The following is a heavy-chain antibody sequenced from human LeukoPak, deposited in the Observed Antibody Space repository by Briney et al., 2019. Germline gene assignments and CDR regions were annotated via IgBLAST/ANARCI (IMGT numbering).Heavy chain of an antibody. CDR2: ISSSGSTR. J-gene: IGHJ4*02. Sequence: PGGSLRLSCAASGFTFSSYSMNWVRQAPGKGLEWVSYISSSGSTRYYADSVKGRFTISRDNAKNSLYLQMNSLRDEDTAVYYCARVLYCSSTSCHDFDYWGQGTLVTVSS. CDR1: GFTFSSYS. V-gene: IGHV3-48*02. D-gene: IGHD2-2*01. CDR3: ARVLYCSSTSCHDFDY.